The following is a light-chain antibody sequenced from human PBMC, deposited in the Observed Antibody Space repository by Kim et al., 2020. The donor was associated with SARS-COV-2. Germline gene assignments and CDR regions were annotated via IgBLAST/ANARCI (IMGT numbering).Light chain of an antibody. Sequence: ALGQTVRITCHGDSLRIYYASWYQKKPGQAPLLVMSGKNNRPSGIPDRFSGSNSGNTASLTITGAQAEDEADYYCNSRDSSANHYVFGTGTKVTVL. V-gene: IGLV3-19*01. CDR2: GKN. J-gene: IGLJ1*01. CDR1: SLRIYY. CDR3: NSRDSSANHYV.